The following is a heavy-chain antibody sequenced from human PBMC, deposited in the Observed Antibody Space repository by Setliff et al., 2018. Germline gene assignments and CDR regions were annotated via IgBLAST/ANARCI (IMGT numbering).Heavy chain of an antibody. J-gene: IGHJ5*02. Sequence: SETLSLTCTVSGGSISSGSYYWGWIRQPAGKGLEWIGRIYTSGSTNYNPSLKSRVTISVDTSKNQFSLKLSSVTAADTAVYYCARARYSNFLNWFDPWGQGTLVTVSS. CDR2: IYTSGST. CDR3: ARARYSNFLNWFDP. D-gene: IGHD4-4*01. V-gene: IGHV4-61*02. CDR1: GGSISSGSYY.